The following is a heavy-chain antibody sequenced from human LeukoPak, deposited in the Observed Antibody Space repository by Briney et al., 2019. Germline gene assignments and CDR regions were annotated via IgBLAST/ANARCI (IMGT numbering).Heavy chain of an antibody. J-gene: IGHJ4*02. D-gene: IGHD3-10*01. V-gene: IGHV3-30-3*01. CDR3: ARGYGSGSYYAYYFDY. CDR2: ISYDGSNK. Sequence: PGGSLRLSCAASGFTFSSYAMHWVRQAPGKGLEWVAVISYDGSNKYYADSVKGRFTISRDNSKNTLYLQMNSLRAEDTAVYYCARGYGSGSYYAYYFDYWGQGTLVTVSS. CDR1: GFTFSSYA.